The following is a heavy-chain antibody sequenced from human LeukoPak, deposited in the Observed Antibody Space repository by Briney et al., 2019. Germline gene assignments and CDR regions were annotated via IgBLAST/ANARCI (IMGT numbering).Heavy chain of an antibody. CDR1: GFTFSSYG. Sequence: GGSLRLSCAASGFTFSSYGMHWVRQAPGKGLEWVAVISYDGSNKYYADSVKGRFTISRDNSKNTLYLQMNSLKTEDTAVYYCTTDEVYWGQGTLVTVSS. V-gene: IGHV3-30*03. J-gene: IGHJ4*02. CDR3: TTDEVY. CDR2: ISYDGSNK.